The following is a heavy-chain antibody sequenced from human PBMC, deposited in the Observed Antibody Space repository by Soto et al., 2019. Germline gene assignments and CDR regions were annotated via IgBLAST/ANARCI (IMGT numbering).Heavy chain of an antibody. CDR3: ERHRARNWFDP. D-gene: IGHD6-6*01. V-gene: IGHV4-39*01. Sequence: PSKTLSLTCIVSGGSISSSSYYWGWIRQPPGKGLEWIGSIYYSGSTYYNPSLKSRVTISVDTSKNQFSLKLSSVTAADTAVFYCERHRARNWFDPWGQGTLVTASS. CDR1: GGSISSSSYY. CDR2: IYYSGST. J-gene: IGHJ5*02.